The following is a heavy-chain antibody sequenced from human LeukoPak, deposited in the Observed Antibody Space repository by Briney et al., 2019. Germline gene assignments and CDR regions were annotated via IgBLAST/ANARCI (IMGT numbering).Heavy chain of an antibody. J-gene: IGHJ4*02. CDR1: GFTFKIHW. Sequence: PGGSLRLSCAASGFTFKIHWMHWVRQSRGKGRVWGSRLSTGSTRENHADSVKGRFNVCRDNDKNTLYLQLNSLRVDDTAVYYCPRGEPRGPLDYWGQATLVTVSS. CDR2: LSTGSTRE. CDR3: PRGEPRGPLDY. V-gene: IGHV3-74*01. D-gene: IGHD1-14*01.